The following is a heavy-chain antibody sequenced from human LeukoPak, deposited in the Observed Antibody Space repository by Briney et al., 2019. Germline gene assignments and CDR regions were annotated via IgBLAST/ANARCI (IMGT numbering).Heavy chain of an antibody. J-gene: IGHJ4*02. Sequence: PSQTLSLTCTVSGGSNSSGDYYWSWIRQPPGKGLEWIGYIYYSGSTYYNPSLKSRVTISVDTSKNQFSLKLSSVTAADTAVYYCARVVPAAILDYWGQGTLVTVSS. CDR2: IYYSGST. D-gene: IGHD2-2*02. V-gene: IGHV4-30-4*08. CDR1: GGSNSSGDYY. CDR3: ARVVPAAILDY.